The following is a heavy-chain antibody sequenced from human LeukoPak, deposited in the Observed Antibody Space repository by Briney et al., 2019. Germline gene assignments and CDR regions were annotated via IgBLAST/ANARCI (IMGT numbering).Heavy chain of an antibody. CDR3: AKERGGYIRSSTSCYDY. D-gene: IGHD2-2*01. J-gene: IGHJ4*02. V-gene: IGHV3-23*01. Sequence: GGSLRLSCAASGFTFSSYAMSWVRQAPGKGLEWVSAISGSGGSTYYADSVKGRFTISRDNSKNTLYLQMNSLRAEDTAVYYYAKERGGYIRSSTSCYDYWGQGTLVTVSS. CDR1: GFTFSSYA. CDR2: ISGSGGST.